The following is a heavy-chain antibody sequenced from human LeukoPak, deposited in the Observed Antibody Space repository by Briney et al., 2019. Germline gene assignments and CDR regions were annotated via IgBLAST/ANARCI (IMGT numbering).Heavy chain of an antibody. V-gene: IGHV4-34*01. CDR1: GGSFSGYY. Sequence: PSETLSLTCAVYGGSFSGYYWSWIRQPPGKGLEWIGEINHSGSTNYNPSLKSRVTISVDTSKNQFSLKLSSVTAADTAVYYCARGLAVAGTRAFDPWGQGTLVTVSS. J-gene: IGHJ5*02. CDR3: ARGLAVAGTRAFDP. CDR2: INHSGST. D-gene: IGHD6-19*01.